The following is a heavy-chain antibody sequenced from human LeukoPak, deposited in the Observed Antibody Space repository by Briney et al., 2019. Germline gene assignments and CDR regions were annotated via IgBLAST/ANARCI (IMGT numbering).Heavy chain of an antibody. V-gene: IGHV3-21*01. CDR2: ISSSSSYT. J-gene: IGHJ4*02. CDR3: ARWGIAVAGHDY. D-gene: IGHD6-19*01. Sequence: GGSLRLSCAASGFTFSSYNMNWVRQAPGKGLEWVSSISSSSSYTHYADSVKGRFTISRDNAKNSLYLQMNSLRAEDTAVYYCARWGIAVAGHDYWGQGTLVTVSS. CDR1: GFTFSSYN.